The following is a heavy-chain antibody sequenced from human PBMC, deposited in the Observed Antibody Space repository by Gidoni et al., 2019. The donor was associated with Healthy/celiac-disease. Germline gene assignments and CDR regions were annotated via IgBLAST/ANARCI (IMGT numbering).Heavy chain of an antibody. D-gene: IGHD1-1*01. CDR1: GYTFTSYG. CDR2: ISAYNGNT. J-gene: IGHJ5*02. V-gene: IGHV1-18*01. CDR3: ARSGQLSALGWFDP. Sequence: QVQLVQSGAEVKKPGASVKVSCKASGYTFTSYGISWVRKAPGQGLEWMGWISAYNGNTNDAQKLQGRLTMTTDTSTSTAYMERRSLRSDDTAVYDCARSGQLSALGWFDPWGQGTLVTVSS.